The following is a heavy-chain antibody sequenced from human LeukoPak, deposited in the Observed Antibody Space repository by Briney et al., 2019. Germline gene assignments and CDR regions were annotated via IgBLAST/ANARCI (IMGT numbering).Heavy chain of an antibody. CDR1: GGSISSSSYY. Sequence: TPSETLSLTCTVSGGSISSSSYYWGWTRQPPGKGLEWIGSIYYSGSTYYNPSLKSRVTISVDTSKNQFSLKLSSVTAADTAVYYCARHGPRRYCSSTSCYRELGYWGQGTLVTVSS. D-gene: IGHD2-2*02. CDR3: ARHGPRRYCSSTSCYRELGY. V-gene: IGHV4-39*01. J-gene: IGHJ4*02. CDR2: IYYSGST.